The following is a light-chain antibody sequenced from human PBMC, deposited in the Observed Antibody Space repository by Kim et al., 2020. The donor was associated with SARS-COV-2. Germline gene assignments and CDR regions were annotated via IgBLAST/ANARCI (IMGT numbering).Light chain of an antibody. CDR2: DNN. Sequence: GQKVTISCSGSSSNIGNNYVSWYQQLPGTAPKLLIYDNNKRPSGIPDRFSGSKSGTSATLGITGLQTGDEADYYCGTWDSSPSAGVFGGGTQLTVL. CDR1: SSNIGNNY. CDR3: GTWDSSPSAGV. V-gene: IGLV1-51*01. J-gene: IGLJ3*02.